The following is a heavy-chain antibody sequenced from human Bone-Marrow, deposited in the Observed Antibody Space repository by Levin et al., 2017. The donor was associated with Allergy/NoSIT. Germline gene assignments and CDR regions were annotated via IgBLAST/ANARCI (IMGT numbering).Heavy chain of an antibody. CDR3: ARGNKREWGYFQH. CDR2: ISGSGSSV. CDR1: GFTFSSYS. D-gene: IGHD1/OR15-1a*01. Sequence: GGSLRLSCAASGFTFSSYSMNWVRQSPGKGLEWVSYISGSGSSVYFADSVKGRFTISRDNAKNSLYLQMNSLRAEDTAVYYCARGNKREWGYFQHWGQGTLVTVSS. V-gene: IGHV3-48*01. J-gene: IGHJ1*01.